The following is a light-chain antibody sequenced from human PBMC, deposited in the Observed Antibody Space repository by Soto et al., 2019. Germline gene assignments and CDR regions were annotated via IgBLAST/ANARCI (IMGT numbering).Light chain of an antibody. CDR3: QQYANWPKT. Sequence: EIVKTQSPANLSVSRGERATLSCRASQSVSNKLVWYQQKPGQAPRLLIYAASTRATGIPARFSGSGSETEFTLTISSLQSEDLAVYYCQQYANWPKTFGQVTKVDTK. V-gene: IGKV3-15*01. J-gene: IGKJ1*01. CDR2: AAS. CDR1: QSVSNK.